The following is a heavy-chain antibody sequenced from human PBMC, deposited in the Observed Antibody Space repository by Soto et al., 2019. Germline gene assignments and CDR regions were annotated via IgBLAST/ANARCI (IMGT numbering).Heavy chain of an antibody. CDR3: ARGHPRSFLSTVVVAAYWFAP. CDR2: IYYSGST. V-gene: IGHV4-59*08. D-gene: IGHD2-15*01. J-gene: IGHJ5*02. CDR1: GGSISSYY. Sequence: SETLSLTCTVSGGSISSYYWSWIRQPPGKGLEWIGYIYYSGSTNYNPSLKSRVTISVDTSKNQFSLKLRSVTAADTAVYYCARGHPRSFLSTVVVAAYWFAPWGQGTLVTVSS.